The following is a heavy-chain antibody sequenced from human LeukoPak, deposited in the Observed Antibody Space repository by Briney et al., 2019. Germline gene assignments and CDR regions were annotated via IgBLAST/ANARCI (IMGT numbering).Heavy chain of an antibody. CDR3: ARDVGIAAAGTLGYFDY. J-gene: IGHJ4*02. D-gene: IGHD6-13*01. Sequence: SQTLSLTCAVSGGSISSGGYSWSWIPQPPGKGLEGIGYIYHSGSTYYNPSLKSRVTISVDRSKNQFSLKLSSVTAADTAVYYCARDVGIAAAGTLGYFDYWGQGTLVTVSS. V-gene: IGHV4-30-2*01. CDR2: IYHSGST. CDR1: GGSISSGGYS.